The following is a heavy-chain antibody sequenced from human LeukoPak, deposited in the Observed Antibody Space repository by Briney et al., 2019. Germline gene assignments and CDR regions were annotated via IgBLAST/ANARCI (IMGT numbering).Heavy chain of an antibody. CDR2: IYTSGST. J-gene: IGHJ3*02. CDR3: AGDSSGYLGAFDI. V-gene: IGHV4-4*07. Sequence: SETLSLTCTVSGGSSISYYWIWIRQPAGKGLEWIGRIYTSGSTNYNPSLKSRVTISVDKSKNQFSLKLSSVTAADTAVYYCAGDSSGYLGAFDICGQGTMVTVSS. D-gene: IGHD3-22*01. CDR1: GGSSISYY.